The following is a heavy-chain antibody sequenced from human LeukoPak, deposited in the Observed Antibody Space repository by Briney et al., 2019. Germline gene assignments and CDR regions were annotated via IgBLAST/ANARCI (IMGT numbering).Heavy chain of an antibody. Sequence: ASVKVSCKASGYTFTGPYMHWVRQAPGQGLEWMGWTNPNSGGTNYAQKFQGRVTMTRDTSISTTYMELSRLRSDDTAVYYCARDYYDNSGGAFDIWGQGTMVTVSS. CDR1: GYTFTGPY. J-gene: IGHJ3*02. CDR2: TNPNSGGT. CDR3: ARDYYDNSGGAFDI. D-gene: IGHD3-22*01. V-gene: IGHV1-2*02.